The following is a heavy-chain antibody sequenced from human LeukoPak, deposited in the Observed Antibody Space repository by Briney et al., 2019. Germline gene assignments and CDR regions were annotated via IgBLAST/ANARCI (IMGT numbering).Heavy chain of an antibody. Sequence: GGSLRLSCAASGFSFSSYAMHWVRQAPGKGLQYVSGISSNGGSTYYADCVKGRFTISRDNSKNTLYLQMGSLRAEDMAVYYCARGGGYSYGYPFDYWGQGTLVTVSS. J-gene: IGHJ4*02. D-gene: IGHD5-18*01. CDR3: ARGGGYSYGYPFDY. CDR1: GFSFSSYA. CDR2: ISSNGGST. V-gene: IGHV3-64*02.